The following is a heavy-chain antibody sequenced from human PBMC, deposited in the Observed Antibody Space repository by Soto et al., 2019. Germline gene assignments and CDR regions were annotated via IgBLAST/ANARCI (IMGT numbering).Heavy chain of an antibody. CDR3: ARPSSISGSEIGY. V-gene: IGHV1-69*02. Sequence: QVQVVQSGAEVKKPGSSVKVSCKASGGTFSSYAISWVRQAPGQGLEWMGRIIPIIGRANYAQEFQGRVTITADKSTSTAYMELSSLRSEDTAVYDCARPSSISGSEIGYWGQGTLVTVSS. J-gene: IGHJ4*02. CDR1: GGTFSSYA. CDR2: IIPIIGRA. D-gene: IGHD1-20*01.